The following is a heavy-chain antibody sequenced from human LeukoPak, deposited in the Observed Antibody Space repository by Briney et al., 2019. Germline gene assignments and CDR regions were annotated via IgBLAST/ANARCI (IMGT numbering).Heavy chain of an antibody. CDR1: GFTFSSFW. V-gene: IGHV3-7*05. J-gene: IGHJ4*02. Sequence: RGGSLRLSCAVSGFTFSSFWLSWVRQAPGKGLEWVAIINQDGSGKHYVDSVKGRFTISRDNSKNTLYLQMNGLRAEDTAVYYCAKGDYYDFDYWGQGTLVTVSS. CDR2: INQDGSGK. CDR3: AKGDYYDFDY. D-gene: IGHD3-10*01.